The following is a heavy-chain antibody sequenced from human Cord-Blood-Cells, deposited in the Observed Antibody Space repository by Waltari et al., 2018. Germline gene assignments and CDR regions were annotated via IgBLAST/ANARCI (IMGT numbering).Heavy chain of an antibody. J-gene: IGHJ3*02. D-gene: IGHD7-27*01. CDR3: ARGLGIGAFDI. CDR1: GYTFTGYY. CDR2: INPNSGGK. Sequence: QVQLVQSGAEVKKPGASVKVSCKASGYTFTGYYMHWVRQAPGQRLEWRGGINPNSGGKNYEQKLQGRVTMTRETYISTAYMELSRLRADETAVDYCARGLGIGAFDIWGQGTMVTVSS. V-gene: IGHV1-2*02.